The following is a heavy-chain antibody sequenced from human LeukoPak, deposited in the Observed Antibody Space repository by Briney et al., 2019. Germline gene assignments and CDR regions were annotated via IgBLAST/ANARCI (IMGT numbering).Heavy chain of an antibody. V-gene: IGHV3-23*01. J-gene: IGHJ6*02. CDR2: ISNPGDST. CDR3: AKLYGPYYYGMDV. CDR1: GFTFTSYA. Sequence: GGSLRLSCAASGFTFTSYAMSWVRQAPGKGLEWVSSISNPGDSTYYADPVKGRFTISRDNSKNTLYLQMNSLRAEDTAVYYCAKLYGPYYYGMDVWGQGTTVTVSS. D-gene: IGHD3-16*01.